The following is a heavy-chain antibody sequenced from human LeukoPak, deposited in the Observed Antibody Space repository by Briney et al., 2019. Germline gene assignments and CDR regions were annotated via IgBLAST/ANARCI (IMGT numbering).Heavy chain of an antibody. V-gene: IGHV4-59*01. CDR3: ARDMGYFDN. J-gene: IGHJ4*02. CDR2: IFYSGST. D-gene: IGHD3-10*01. Sequence: SETLSLTCTVSGGSLSSYYWSWIRQPPGKGLEWIGYIFYSGSTNYNPSLKSRVTISVDTSKNHFSLKLSSVTAADTAVYYCARDMGYFDNWGPGTLVTVSS. CDR1: GGSLSSYY.